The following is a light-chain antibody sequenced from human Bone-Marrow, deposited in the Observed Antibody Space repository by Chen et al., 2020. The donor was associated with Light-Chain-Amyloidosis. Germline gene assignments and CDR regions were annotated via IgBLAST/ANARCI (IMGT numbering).Light chain of an antibody. J-gene: IGKJ5*01. Sequence: DIQMTQSPSNLPASVRDRVTITCRASQSLNDWLAWYQVKPGKAPKLLIYKASTIVIGVPSRFSGSGSGTEFTLTISGLQPDDFATYYCQQYDSRSITFGQGTLLEIK. CDR1: QSLNDW. CDR3: QQYDSRSIT. CDR2: KAS. V-gene: IGKV1-5*03.